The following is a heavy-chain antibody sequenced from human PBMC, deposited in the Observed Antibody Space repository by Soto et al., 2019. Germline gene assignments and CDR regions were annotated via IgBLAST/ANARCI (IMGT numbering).Heavy chain of an antibody. CDR1: GGAFSGYY. J-gene: IGHJ4*02. V-gene: IGHV4-34*01. Sequence: SETLSLTCAVYGGAFSGYYWSWIRQPPGKGLEWIGEINHSGSTNYNPSLKSRVTISVDTSKNQFSLKLSSVTAADTAVYYCARGFNSGSYYVGYYFDYWGQGTLVTVSS. D-gene: IGHD1-26*01. CDR2: INHSGST. CDR3: ARGFNSGSYYVGYYFDY.